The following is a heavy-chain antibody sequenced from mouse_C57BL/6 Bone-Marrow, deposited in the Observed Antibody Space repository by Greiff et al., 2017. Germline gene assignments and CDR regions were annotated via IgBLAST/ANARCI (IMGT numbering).Heavy chain of an antibody. Sequence: QVQLQQSGAELVKPGASVKLSCKASGYTFTSYWMHWVKQRPGQGLEWIGMIHPNSGSTNYNEKFKSKATLTVDKSSSTAYMQLSSLTSEDSAVYYCARRKAPVDWYFDVWGTGTTVTVSS. V-gene: IGHV1-64*01. CDR3: ARRKAPVDWYFDV. CDR2: IHPNSGST. CDR1: GYTFTSYW. J-gene: IGHJ1*03.